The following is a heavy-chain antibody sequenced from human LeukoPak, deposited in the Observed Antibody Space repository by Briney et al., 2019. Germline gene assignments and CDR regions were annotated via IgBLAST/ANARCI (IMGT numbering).Heavy chain of an antibody. D-gene: IGHD3-3*02. V-gene: IGHV3-23*01. CDR2: ISGSGGST. J-gene: IGHJ4*02. Sequence: GGSLRLSCAASGFTFSSHSMNWVRQAPGKGLEWVSAISGSGGSTYYADSVKGRFTISRDNSKNTLYLQMNSLRAEDTAVYYCAKHLWAFNPTFDYWGQGTLVTVSS. CDR1: GFTFSSHS. CDR3: AKHLWAFNPTFDY.